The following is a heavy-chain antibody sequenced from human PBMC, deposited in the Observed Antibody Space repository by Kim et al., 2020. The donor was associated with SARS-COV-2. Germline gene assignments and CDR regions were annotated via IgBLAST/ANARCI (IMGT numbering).Heavy chain of an antibody. J-gene: IGHJ6*02. CDR2: IYYSGST. Sequence: SETLSLTCTVSGGSISSSSYYWGWIRQPPGKGLEWIGCIYYSGSTYYNPSLKSRVTISVDTSKNQFSLKLSSVTAADTAVYYCARLSITMVRGVGLRYYYDMDVSGRETTITVAS. CDR3: ARLSITMVRGVGLRYYYDMDV. D-gene: IGHD3-10*01. V-gene: IGHV4-39*01. CDR1: GGSISSSSYY.